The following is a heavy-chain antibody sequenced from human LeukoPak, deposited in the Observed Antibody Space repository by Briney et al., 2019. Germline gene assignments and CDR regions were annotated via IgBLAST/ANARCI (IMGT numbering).Heavy chain of an antibody. J-gene: IGHJ1*01. CDR2: ISYDGSNK. D-gene: IGHD6-19*01. Sequence: GGSLSFSCAASGFNFISFVRHWVRQAPGKGLEWVAVISYDGSNKYYADSVKGRFTISRDNSKNTLYLQMNSLRAEDTAVYYCARDLPGITVAGATEHWGQGTLVTVSS. CDR1: GFNFISFV. CDR3: ARDLPGITVAGATEH. V-gene: IGHV3-30*04.